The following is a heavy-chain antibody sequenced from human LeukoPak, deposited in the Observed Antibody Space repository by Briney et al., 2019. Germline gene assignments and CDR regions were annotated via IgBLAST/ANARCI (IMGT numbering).Heavy chain of an antibody. V-gene: IGHV4-34*01. CDR2: INHSGST. D-gene: IGHD2-15*01. Sequence: PSETLSLTCAVYGGSFSGYYWSWIRQPPGKGLEWIGEINHSGSTNYNPSLKSRVTISVDTSKNQFSLKLSSVTAADTAVYYCARGRYCSGGSCYSSYYYYMDVWAKGPRSPSP. J-gene: IGHJ6*03. CDR3: ARGRYCSGGSCYSSYYYYMDV. CDR1: GGSFSGYY.